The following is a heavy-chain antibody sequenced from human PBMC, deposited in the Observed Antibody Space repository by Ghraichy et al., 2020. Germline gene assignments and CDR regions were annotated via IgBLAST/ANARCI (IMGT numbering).Heavy chain of an antibody. CDR3: AKGVVFQRFGTYYFDY. D-gene: IGHD3-16*01. CDR1: GFTFSSYA. J-gene: IGHJ4*02. Sequence: GGSLRLSCAASGFTFSSYAMSWVRQAPGKGLEWVSAISGSGGSTYYADSVKGRFTISRDNSKNTLYLQMNSLRAEDTAVYYCAKGVVFQRFGTYYFDYWGQGTLVTVSS. CDR2: ISGSGGST. V-gene: IGHV3-23*01.